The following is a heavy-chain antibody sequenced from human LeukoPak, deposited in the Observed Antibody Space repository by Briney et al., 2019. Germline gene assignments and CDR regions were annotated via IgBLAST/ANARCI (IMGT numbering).Heavy chain of an antibody. V-gene: IGHV4-61*02. D-gene: IGHD6-19*01. CDR2: IYTSEST. Sequence: SEALSLTCTVSGGSISSGGYYWSWIRQPAGKGLEWIGRIYTSESTNYNPSLKSRVTISVDTSRNQFSLKLSSVTAADTAVYYCARHLSGSGWYFSGYYFDYWGQGTLVTVSS. CDR1: GGSISSGGYY. CDR3: ARHLSGSGWYFSGYYFDY. J-gene: IGHJ4*02.